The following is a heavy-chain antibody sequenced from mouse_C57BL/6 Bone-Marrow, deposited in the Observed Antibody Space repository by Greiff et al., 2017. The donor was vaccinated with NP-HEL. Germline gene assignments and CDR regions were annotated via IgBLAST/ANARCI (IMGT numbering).Heavy chain of an antibody. CDR2: FHPYNDDT. J-gene: IGHJ1*03. CDR1: GYTFTTYP. CDR3: ARGPHHDTHWYFDV. Sequence: QVHVKQSGAELVKPGASVKMSCTASGYTFTTYPIEWMKQNHGKSLEWIGNFHPYNDDTKYNEKFKGKATLTVEKSSSTVYLELSRLTSDDSAVYYCARGPHHDTHWYFDVWGTGTTVTVSS. V-gene: IGHV1-47*01.